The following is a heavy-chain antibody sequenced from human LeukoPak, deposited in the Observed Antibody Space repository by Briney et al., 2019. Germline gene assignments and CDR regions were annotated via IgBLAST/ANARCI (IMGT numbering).Heavy chain of an antibody. CDR2: ISGSGGST. CDR1: GFTFSSYA. V-gene: IGHV3-23*01. Sequence: PGGSLRLSCAASGFTFSSYAMSWVRQAPGKGLEWVSAISGSGGSTYYADSVKGRFTISRDNSKNTLYLQMNSLRAEDTAVYYCAKAWDDYYDSSGYNWGQGTLVTVSS. J-gene: IGHJ4*02. CDR3: AKAWDDYYDSSGYN. D-gene: IGHD3-22*01.